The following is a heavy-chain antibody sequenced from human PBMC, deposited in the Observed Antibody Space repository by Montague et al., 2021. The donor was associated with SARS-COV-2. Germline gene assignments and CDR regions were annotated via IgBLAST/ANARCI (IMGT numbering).Heavy chain of an antibody. CDR2: TYYRSKWYN. CDR1: GDSVSSNSGS. Sequence: CAIPGDSVSSNSGSWNWIRQSPSRGLEWLGRTYYRSKWYNAYSVSVKSRITINPDTSKNQFSLQLNSVTPEDTAMYYCTYHSGSYVWFDPWGQGILVIVSS. V-gene: IGHV6-1*01. CDR3: TYHSGSYVWFDP. J-gene: IGHJ5*02. D-gene: IGHD1-26*01.